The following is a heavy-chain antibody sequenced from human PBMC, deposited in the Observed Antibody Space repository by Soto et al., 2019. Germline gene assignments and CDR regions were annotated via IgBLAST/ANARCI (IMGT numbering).Heavy chain of an antibody. V-gene: IGHV5-51*01. CDR2: VFPSDSDT. J-gene: IGHJ6*02. CDR1: GDSDLFNTYW. Sequence: PGESLKISCKASGDSDLFNTYWIGWVLQRPGSGPEWMGIVFPSDSDTRYSPSFQGQVTISADKDTTTAYLQWSSVKPSDSAIYYCARHKTSSTNMWYYLGLEVWCQGTTVTVSS. D-gene: IGHD2-8*01. CDR3: ARHKTSSTNMWYYLGLEV.